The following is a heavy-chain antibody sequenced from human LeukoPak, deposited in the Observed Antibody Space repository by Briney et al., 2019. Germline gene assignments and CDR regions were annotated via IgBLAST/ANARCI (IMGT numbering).Heavy chain of an antibody. CDR3: ARDYSGSYYYYYMDV. V-gene: IGHV4-59*01. CDR2: IYYSGST. Sequence: PSETLSLTCTVSGGSISSYYWSWIRRPPGKGLEWIGYIYYSGSTNYNPSLKSRVTISVDTSKNQFSLKLSSVTAADTAAYYCARDYSGSYYYYYMDVWGKGTTVTVSS. J-gene: IGHJ6*03. D-gene: IGHD1-26*01. CDR1: GGSISSYY.